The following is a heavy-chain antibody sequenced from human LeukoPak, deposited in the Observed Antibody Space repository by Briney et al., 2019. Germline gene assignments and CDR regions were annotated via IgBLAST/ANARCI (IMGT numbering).Heavy chain of an antibody. V-gene: IGHV3-23*01. Sequence: PGGSLRLSCAASGFTFSSYAMSWVRQAPGKGLDWVSAISNSGGSTYYTDSVKGRFTISRDNSKNTLYLQMNSLRAEDTAVYYCARGGGAFDIWGQGTMVTVSS. CDR1: GFTFSSYA. D-gene: IGHD3-16*01. CDR3: ARGGGAFDI. J-gene: IGHJ3*02. CDR2: ISNSGGST.